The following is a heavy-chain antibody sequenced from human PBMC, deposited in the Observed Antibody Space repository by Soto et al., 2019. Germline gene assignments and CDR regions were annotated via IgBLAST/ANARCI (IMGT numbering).Heavy chain of an antibody. D-gene: IGHD2-15*01. CDR3: VRGMRYSGMDV. CDR2: IDHSGST. J-gene: IGHJ6*02. CDR1: GGSFSAYY. Sequence: SETLSLTCAVNGGSFSAYYWTWIRQPPGRGLEWIGEIDHSGSTNYNPSLESRVTISIDTAKNRFSLNVTSVTAADTAVYYCVRGMRYSGMDVWGQGTTVTVSS. V-gene: IGHV4-34*01.